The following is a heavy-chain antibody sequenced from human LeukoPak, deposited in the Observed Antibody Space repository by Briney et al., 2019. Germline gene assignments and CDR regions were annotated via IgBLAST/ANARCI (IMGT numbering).Heavy chain of an antibody. CDR3: ARDRGPTRAFDI. CDR2: IHSGVPT. J-gene: IGHJ3*02. V-gene: IGHV3-53*01. Sequence: GGSLRLSCAASGFTVSSNYMSWVRQAPGKGLEWVSVIHSGVPTYYADSVKGRFTISRDNSKNTLYLQMNSLRAEDTAVYYCARDRGPTRAFDIWGQGTMVTVS. CDR1: GFTVSSNY. D-gene: IGHD5-24*01.